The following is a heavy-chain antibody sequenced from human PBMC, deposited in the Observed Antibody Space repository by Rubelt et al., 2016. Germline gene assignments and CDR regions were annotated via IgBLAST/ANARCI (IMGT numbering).Heavy chain of an antibody. J-gene: IGHJ4*02. Sequence: QVQLVQSGAEVKKPGASVKVSCKASGYTFTSYGISWVRQAPGQGLEWMGWISAYNGNTNYAQKLQGRGTMTTDTSTSTADMELRSLRSDATAVYYCARDPLPVRGVIMTPTHWGQGTLVTVSS. D-gene: IGHD3-10*01. CDR1: GYTFTSYG. V-gene: IGHV1-18*01. CDR3: ARDPLPVRGVIMTPTH. CDR2: ISAYNGNT.